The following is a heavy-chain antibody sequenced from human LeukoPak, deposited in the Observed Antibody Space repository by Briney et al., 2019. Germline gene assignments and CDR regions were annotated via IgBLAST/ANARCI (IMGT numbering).Heavy chain of an antibody. CDR3: VRGGWELDY. V-gene: IGHV3-7*01. Sequence: GGSLRLSCVASGFTFNVHGMTWVRQAPGKGLEWVAHIKEDGTAKYYVDSVRGRFTISKDDDKNSLSLQMNSLRVEDTAVYYCVRGGWELDYWGQGTLVTVSS. CDR1: GFTFNVHG. J-gene: IGHJ4*02. D-gene: IGHD4-23*01. CDR2: IKEDGTAK.